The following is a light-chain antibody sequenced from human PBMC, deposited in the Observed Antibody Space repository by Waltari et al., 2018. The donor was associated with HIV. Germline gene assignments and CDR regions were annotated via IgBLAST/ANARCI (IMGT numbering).Light chain of an antibody. Sequence: QSVLTQPPSVSGAPGQRVTISCTGSSSNIGAGYDVHWYQQLPGTAPKLLIYGNSNRPSGVPDRFSGSKSVTSASLAITGLQAEDEADYYCQSYDSSMSLYVFGTGTKVTVL. J-gene: IGLJ1*01. CDR1: SSNIGAGYD. CDR2: GNS. CDR3: QSYDSSMSLYV. V-gene: IGLV1-40*01.